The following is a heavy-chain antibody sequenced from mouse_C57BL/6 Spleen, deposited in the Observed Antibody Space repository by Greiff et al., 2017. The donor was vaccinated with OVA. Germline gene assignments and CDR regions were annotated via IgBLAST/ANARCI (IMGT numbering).Heavy chain of an antibody. CDR2: IYPGSGST. D-gene: IGHD1-1*01. Sequence: QVQLQQSGAELARPGASVKLSCKASGYTFTSYWITWVKQRPGQGLEWIGDIYPGSGSTNYNEKFKSKATLTVDTSSSTAYMQLSSLTSEDSAVYYCARGGYYGSSPYYAMDYWGQGTSVTVSS. V-gene: IGHV1-55*01. J-gene: IGHJ4*01. CDR1: GYTFTSYW. CDR3: ARGGYYGSSPYYAMDY.